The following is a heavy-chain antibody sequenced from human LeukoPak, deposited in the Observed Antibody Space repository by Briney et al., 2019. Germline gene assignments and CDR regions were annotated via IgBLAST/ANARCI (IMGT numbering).Heavy chain of an antibody. J-gene: IGHJ3*02. V-gene: IGHV3-74*01. CDR1: GFTFSSSY. CDR3: ARDQGPRGAYRGAFNI. Sequence: GGSLRLSCAASGFTFSSSYMHWVRQAPGKGLVWVSRINADASLIIYADSVKGRFTIFRDNAKNTLYLQMNSLRVEDTAVYCCARDQGPRGAYRGAFNIWGQGTMVTVSS. CDR2: INADASLI. D-gene: IGHD3-16*01.